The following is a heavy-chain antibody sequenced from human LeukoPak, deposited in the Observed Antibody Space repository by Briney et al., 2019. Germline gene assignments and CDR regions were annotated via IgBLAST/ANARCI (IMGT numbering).Heavy chain of an antibody. J-gene: IGHJ4*02. CDR1: GFTFSSYE. Sequence: GGSLRLSCAASGFTFSSYEMNSVRQAPGKGLEWVSYISSSGSTIYYADSVKGRFTISRDNAKNSLYLQMNSLRAEDTAVYYCARDMRYSSGWYGAYFDYWGQGTLVTVSS. CDR3: ARDMRYSSGWYGAYFDY. CDR2: ISSSGSTI. V-gene: IGHV3-48*03. D-gene: IGHD6-19*01.